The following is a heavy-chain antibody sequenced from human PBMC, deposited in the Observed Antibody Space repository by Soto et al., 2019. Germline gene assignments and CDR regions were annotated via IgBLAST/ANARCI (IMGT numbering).Heavy chain of an antibody. Sequence: QITLKESGPTEVKPTETLALTCTFSEFSLATKGVGVGWIRQPPGEALEWLAGIYWTDDKRYSPSLKSRLTITKDTSKNQVVLTMTDMDPVDTATYYGAHRKSSYYGSENTYYYGMDVWGQGTTVTVSS. D-gene: IGHD3-10*01. CDR2: IYWTDDK. J-gene: IGHJ6*02. V-gene: IGHV2-5*01. CDR1: EFSLATKGVG. CDR3: AHRKSSYYGSENTYYYGMDV.